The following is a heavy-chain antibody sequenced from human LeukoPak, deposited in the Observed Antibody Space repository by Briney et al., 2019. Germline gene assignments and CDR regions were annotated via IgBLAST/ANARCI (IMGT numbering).Heavy chain of an antibody. Sequence: ASVKDSCKASGGTFSSYAISWVRQAPGQGLEWMGGIIPIFGTANYAQKFQGRVTITADKSTSTAYMELSSLRSEDTAVYYCARDFGTNAFDIWGQGTMVTVSS. D-gene: IGHD2-2*01. CDR1: GGTFSSYA. V-gene: IGHV1-69*06. CDR2: IIPIFGTA. J-gene: IGHJ3*02. CDR3: ARDFGTNAFDI.